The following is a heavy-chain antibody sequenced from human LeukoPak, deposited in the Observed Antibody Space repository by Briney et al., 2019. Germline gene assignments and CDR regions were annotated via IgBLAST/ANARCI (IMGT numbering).Heavy chain of an antibody. CDR3: AKWSIVVVPAAYYYFDY. D-gene: IGHD2-2*01. J-gene: IGHJ4*02. Sequence: PGGSLRLSCAASGFTFSSYAMSWVRQAPGKGLEWVSAISGSGGSTYYADSVKGRFTISGDNSKNTLYLQMNSLRAEDTAVYYCAKWSIVVVPAAYYYFDYWGQGTLVTVSS. CDR1: GFTFSSYA. V-gene: IGHV3-23*01. CDR2: ISGSGGST.